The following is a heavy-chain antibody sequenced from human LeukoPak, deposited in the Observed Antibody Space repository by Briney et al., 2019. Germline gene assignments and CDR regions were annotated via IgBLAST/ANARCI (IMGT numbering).Heavy chain of an antibody. CDR2: ISSSGGNT. D-gene: IGHD3-10*01. J-gene: IGHJ4*02. CDR3: AKAIGGSFDS. V-gene: IGHV3-23*01. Sequence: QTGGSLTLSCARSTFTLNNYGVSWVRQARGEGLEWVYPISSSGGNTYYSDSVRGRFTIHRDNSKHTLYLQMNRLTPEDAALYYCAKAIGGSFDSWGQGALVTVSS. CDR1: TFTLNNYG.